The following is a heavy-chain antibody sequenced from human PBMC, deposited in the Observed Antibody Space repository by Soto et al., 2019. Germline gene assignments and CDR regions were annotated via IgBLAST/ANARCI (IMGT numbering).Heavy chain of an antibody. J-gene: IGHJ6*03. V-gene: IGHV3-23*01. CDR1: GFTFSSYA. CDR2: ISGSGGST. Sequence: EVQLLESGGGLVQPGGSLRLSCAASGFTFSSYAMSWVRQAPGKGLEWVSAISGSGGSTYYADSVKGRFTISRDNSKNTLYLQMNSLRAEETAVYYCAKSGYCSGGSCRHRYYYMDVWGKGTTVTVSS. CDR3: AKSGYCSGGSCRHRYYYMDV. D-gene: IGHD2-15*01.